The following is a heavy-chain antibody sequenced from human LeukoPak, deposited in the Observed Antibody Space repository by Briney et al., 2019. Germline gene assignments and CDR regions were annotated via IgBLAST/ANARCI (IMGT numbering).Heavy chain of an antibody. CDR1: GGSIRSYY. D-gene: IGHD3-10*01. Sequence: SETLSLTCTVSGGSIRSYYWSWLRQPPGKGLEWIGYIYYSGSTNYNPSLKSRVTISVDTSKNQFSLKLSSVAAADTAVYYCARGGSGSYWIDYYMDVWGKGTTVTVSS. J-gene: IGHJ6*03. V-gene: IGHV4-59*13. CDR3: ARGGSGSYWIDYYMDV. CDR2: IYYSGST.